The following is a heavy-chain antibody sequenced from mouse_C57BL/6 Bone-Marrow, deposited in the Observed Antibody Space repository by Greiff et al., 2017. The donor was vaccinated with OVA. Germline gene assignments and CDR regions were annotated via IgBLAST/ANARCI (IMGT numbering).Heavy chain of an antibody. Sequence: QVQLQQPGTELVKPGASVKLSCKASGYTFTSYWMHWVKQRPGQGLEWIGEIDPSDSYTNYNQKFKGKSTLTVDKSSSTAYMQLSSLTSEDSAVYYCARGSSNYVMDYWGQGTSVTVSS. J-gene: IGHJ4*01. D-gene: IGHD2-5*01. CDR2: IDPSDSYT. CDR3: ARGSSNYVMDY. CDR1: GYTFTSYW. V-gene: IGHV1-69*01.